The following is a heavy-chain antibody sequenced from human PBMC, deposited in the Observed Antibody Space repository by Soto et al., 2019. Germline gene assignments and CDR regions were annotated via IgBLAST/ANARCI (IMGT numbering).Heavy chain of an antibody. D-gene: IGHD2-8*01. J-gene: IGHJ4*02. CDR3: ARMYATSPEFDS. Sequence: LSLTCTVSGGSISTTSYYWGWIRQPPGKGLEWIGYIYYSGSTYYNPSLQSRVTISVDTSKNQISLKLTSVTAADTALYYWARMYATSPEFDSWGQGTLVTVSS. V-gene: IGHV4-39*01. CDR1: GGSISTTSYY. CDR2: IYYSGST.